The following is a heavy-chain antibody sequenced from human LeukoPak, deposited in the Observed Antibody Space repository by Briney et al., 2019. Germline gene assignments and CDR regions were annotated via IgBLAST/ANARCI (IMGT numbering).Heavy chain of an antibody. CDR2: IKSRTDGGTT. CDR3: TTGGYRSGWWAAFDI. CDR1: GFTFSNAW. Sequence: KTGGSLRLSCEASGFTFSNAWMSWVRQAPGKGLEWVGRIKSRTDGGTTDYAAPVKGRFTISRDDSKNTLFLQMKSLKTEDTAVYYCTTGGYRSGWWAAFDIWGQGTMVTVSS. V-gene: IGHV3-15*01. J-gene: IGHJ3*02. D-gene: IGHD6-19*01.